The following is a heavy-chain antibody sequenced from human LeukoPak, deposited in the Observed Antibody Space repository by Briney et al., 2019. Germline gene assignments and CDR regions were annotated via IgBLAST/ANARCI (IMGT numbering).Heavy chain of an antibody. CDR1: GGSISNYY. V-gene: IGHV4-59*01. Sequence: SETLSLTCTVSGGSISNYYWTFIRQPPGKELERIGYINYSGKTFYNPSLKSRLTISIDTPSNQFSLKLTSVIAADTAVYFCARVSTNGLSNWFDPWGQGTLVTVSS. CDR2: INYSGKT. CDR3: ARVSTNGLSNWFDP. J-gene: IGHJ5*02. D-gene: IGHD2-8*01.